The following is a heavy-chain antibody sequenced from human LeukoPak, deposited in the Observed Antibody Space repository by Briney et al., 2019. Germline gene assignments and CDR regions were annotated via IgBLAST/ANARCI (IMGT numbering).Heavy chain of an antibody. CDR3: ARDWHYYYYGMDV. CDR1: GGSFSGYY. V-gene: IGHV4-34*01. J-gene: IGHJ6*02. Sequence: PSETQSLTCAAYGGSFSGYYWSWIRQPPGKGLEWIGEINHSGSTNYNPSLKSRVTISVDTSKNQFSLKLSSVTAADTAVYYCARDWHYYYYGMDVWGQGTTVTVSS. CDR2: INHSGST.